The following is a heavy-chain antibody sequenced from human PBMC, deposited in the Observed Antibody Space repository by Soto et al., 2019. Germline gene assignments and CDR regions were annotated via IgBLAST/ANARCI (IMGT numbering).Heavy chain of an antibody. V-gene: IGHV3-48*02. CDR3: ARPDGSLFFDP. J-gene: IGHJ5*02. CDR2: ISSSGTTR. Sequence: EVQLVESGGGLVQPGGSLRLSCVASGFTFSSYGMNWVRQAPGKGLEWVSYISSSGTTRYHADSVQGRFTISRDNAKNSLYRQMNSLRDDDTAVYYCARPDGSLFFDPWGQGTLVTVSS. CDR1: GFTFSSYG. D-gene: IGHD1-26*01.